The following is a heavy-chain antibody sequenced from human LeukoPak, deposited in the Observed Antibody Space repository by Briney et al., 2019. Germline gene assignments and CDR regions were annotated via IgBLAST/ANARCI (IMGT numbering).Heavy chain of an antibody. J-gene: IGHJ3*01. Sequence: TGGSLRLSCAASGFTFSSYEMNWVRQAPGKGLEWVSYISSSGSTIYYAASVRGRFTISRDNAKNSLFLQMNSLRADDTAVYYCARPVVSYYYDSSDAFDLWGQGTMVTVSS. CDR1: GFTFSSYE. D-gene: IGHD3-22*01. V-gene: IGHV3-48*03. CDR2: ISSSGSTI. CDR3: ARPVVSYYYDSSDAFDL.